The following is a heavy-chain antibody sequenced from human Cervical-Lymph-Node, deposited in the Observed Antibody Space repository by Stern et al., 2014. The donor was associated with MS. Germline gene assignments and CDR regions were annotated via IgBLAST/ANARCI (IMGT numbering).Heavy chain of an antibody. CDR3: ARGDFGVVTNNWFDS. D-gene: IGHD3-3*01. CDR1: GYIFGDYG. J-gene: IGHJ5*01. CDR2: INSYNDKT. V-gene: IGHV1-18*01. Sequence: VQLVESGAEVKKPGASVKGSRKASGYIFGDYGINWVRQARGQGLAWMGWINSYNDKTHYAQNFQGRVTMTTDASTTTAYMELRGLRSDDTAVYYCARGDFGVVTNNWFDSWGQGTLVTVSS.